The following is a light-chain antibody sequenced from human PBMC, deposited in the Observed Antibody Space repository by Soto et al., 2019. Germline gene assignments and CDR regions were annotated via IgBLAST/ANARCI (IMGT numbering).Light chain of an antibody. J-gene: IGKJ1*01. CDR3: QLYGSSGT. Sequence: EIVLTQSPGTLSLSPGERATLSCRASQSVSNNYLAWYQQKPGQAPRLLIYGASNRATGIPDRFSGSGSGTDLPLTSSRREPYDFAVYYCQLYGSSGTFGQGTKVEIK. V-gene: IGKV3-20*01. CDR1: QSVSNNY. CDR2: GAS.